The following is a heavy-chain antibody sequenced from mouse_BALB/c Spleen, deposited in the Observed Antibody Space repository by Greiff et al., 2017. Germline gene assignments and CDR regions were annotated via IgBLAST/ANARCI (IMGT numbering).Heavy chain of an antibody. V-gene: IGHV1-9*01. CDR2: ILPGSGST. Sequence: VQGVESGAELMKPGASVKISCKATGYTFSSYWIEWVKQRPGHGLEWIGEILPGSGSTNYNEKFKGKATFTADTSSNTAYMQLSSLTSEDSAVYYCARKYYYGSSSFAYWGQGTLVTVSA. J-gene: IGHJ3*01. D-gene: IGHD1-1*01. CDR1: GYTFSSYW. CDR3: ARKYYYGSSSFAY.